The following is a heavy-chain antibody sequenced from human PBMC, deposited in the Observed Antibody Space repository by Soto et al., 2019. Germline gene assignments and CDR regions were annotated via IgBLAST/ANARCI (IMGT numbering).Heavy chain of an antibody. CDR3: ASATVVTATFDF. Sequence: GGSLRLSCTVSGFYFNNYGSNWVLQPPGKWLEWVSSVSKSDYTYYSDSVKGRFTISRDNAKNSVSLHMDRLRAEDSAVYYCASATVVTATFDFWGQGTLVTVS. J-gene: IGHJ4*02. CDR2: VSKSDYT. D-gene: IGHD2-21*02. CDR1: GFYFNNYG. V-gene: IGHV3-21*01.